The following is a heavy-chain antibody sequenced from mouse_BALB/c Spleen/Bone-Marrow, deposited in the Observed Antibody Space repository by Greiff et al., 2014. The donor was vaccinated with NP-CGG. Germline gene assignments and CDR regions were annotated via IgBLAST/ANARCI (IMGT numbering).Heavy chain of an antibody. CDR3: ASYYYGSSSFAY. J-gene: IGHJ3*01. V-gene: IGHV14-3*02. D-gene: IGHD1-1*01. CDR2: IDPANGNT. Sequence: EVKLQESGAELVKPGASVKLSCTASGFNIKDTYMHWVKQGPEQGLEWIGRIDPANGNTKYDPKFQGKATITADTSSNTAYLQLSSLTSEDTAVYYCASYYYGSSSFAYWGQGTLVTVSA. CDR1: GFNIKDTY.